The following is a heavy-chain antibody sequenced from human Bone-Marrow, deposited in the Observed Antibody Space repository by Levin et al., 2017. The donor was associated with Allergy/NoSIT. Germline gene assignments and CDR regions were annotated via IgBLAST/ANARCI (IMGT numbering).Heavy chain of an antibody. CDR2: ISYDGDFI. D-gene: IGHD3-9*01. CDR3: AKSPTLTGYYEWFDP. J-gene: IGHJ5*02. Sequence: LSLPCAASGFRFRSYGMHWVRPAPGKGLEWVGLISYDGDFIFYGDSVKGRFTIARDNSNSTLFLQMDSLSADDTAIYYCAKSPTLTGYYEWFDPWGQGTLVTVSS. CDR1: GFRFRSYG. V-gene: IGHV3-33*03.